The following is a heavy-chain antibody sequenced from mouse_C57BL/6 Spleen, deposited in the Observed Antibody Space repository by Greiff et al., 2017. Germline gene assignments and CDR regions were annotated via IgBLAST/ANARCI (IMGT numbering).Heavy chain of an antibody. D-gene: IGHD2-4*01. J-gene: IGHJ2*01. Sequence: VQLQQSGAELVRPGASVTLSCKASGYTFTDYEMHWVKQTPVHGLEWIGAIDPETGGTAYNQKFKGKAILTADKSSSTAYMELRSLTSEDSAVXYCTRRYYDYCDYWGQGTTLTVSS. CDR2: IDPETGGT. CDR1: GYTFTDYE. CDR3: TRRYYDYCDY. V-gene: IGHV1-15*01.